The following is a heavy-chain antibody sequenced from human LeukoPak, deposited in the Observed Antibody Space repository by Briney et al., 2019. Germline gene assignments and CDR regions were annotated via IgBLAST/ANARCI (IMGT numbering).Heavy chain of an antibody. Sequence: ASVKVSCKASGYTFTGYYMHWVRQAPGQGLEWMGWINPNSGGTNYAQKFQGRVTMTRDTSISTAYMELSRLRSDDTAVYYCARANGWDYYYYYYGMDVWGQGTTVTVSS. J-gene: IGHJ6*02. CDR3: ARANGWDYYYYYYGMDV. V-gene: IGHV1-2*02. D-gene: IGHD3-16*01. CDR2: INPNSGGT. CDR1: GYTFTGYY.